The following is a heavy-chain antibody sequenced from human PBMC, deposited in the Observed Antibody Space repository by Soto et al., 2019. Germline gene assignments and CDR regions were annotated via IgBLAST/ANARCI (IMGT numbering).Heavy chain of an antibody. D-gene: IGHD1-26*01. CDR2: IYSGGST. Sequence: GGSLRLSCAASGFTVSSNYMSWVRQAPGKGLEWVSVIYSGGSTYYADSVKGRFTISRDNSKNTLYLQMNSLRAEDTAVYYCARVPVGATPYFDSWGQGTLVTVSS. CDR3: ARVPVGATPYFDS. J-gene: IGHJ4*02. CDR1: GFTVSSNY. V-gene: IGHV3-53*01.